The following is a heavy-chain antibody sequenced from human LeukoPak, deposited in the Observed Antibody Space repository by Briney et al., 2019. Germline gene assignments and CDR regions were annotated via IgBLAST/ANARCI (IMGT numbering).Heavy chain of an antibody. CDR1: GGSISSYY. CDR2: IYYSGST. Sequence: SETLSLTCTVSGGSISSYYWSWIRQPPGEGLEWIGYIYYSGSTNYNPSLKSRVTISVDTSKKQLSLKLISVTAADTAVYYCARVVSGTSNAFDIWGQGTMVAVSS. V-gene: IGHV4-59*01. CDR3: ARVVSGTSNAFDI. J-gene: IGHJ3*02.